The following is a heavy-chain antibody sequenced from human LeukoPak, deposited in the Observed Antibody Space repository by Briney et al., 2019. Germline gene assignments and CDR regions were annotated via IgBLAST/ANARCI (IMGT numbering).Heavy chain of an antibody. Sequence: SQTLSLTCTVSGGSISSGDYYWGWIRQSPGKGLEWIGYIYYSGRTYYNPSLKSRLIISVDTSKNQFSLKLTSVTAADTAVYYCARADRYSSGWFTFDYWGKGTLVTVSS. CDR3: ARADRYSSGWFTFDY. J-gene: IGHJ4*02. D-gene: IGHD6-19*01. CDR2: IYYSGRT. CDR1: GGSISSGDYY. V-gene: IGHV4-30-4*01.